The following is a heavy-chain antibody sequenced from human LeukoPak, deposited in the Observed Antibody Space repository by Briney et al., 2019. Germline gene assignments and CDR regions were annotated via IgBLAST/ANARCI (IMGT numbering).Heavy chain of an antibody. Sequence: PGGSLRLSCAASGFTFSSYSMNWVRQAPGKGLEWVSYISSSSSTIYYADSVKGRFTISRDNAKNSLYLQMNSLRAEDTAVYYCARVEYGNSWSPGNWFDPWGQGTLVTVSS. D-gene: IGHD6-13*01. CDR1: GFTFSSYS. J-gene: IGHJ5*02. V-gene: IGHV3-48*01. CDR3: ARVEYGNSWSPGNWFDP. CDR2: ISSSSSTI.